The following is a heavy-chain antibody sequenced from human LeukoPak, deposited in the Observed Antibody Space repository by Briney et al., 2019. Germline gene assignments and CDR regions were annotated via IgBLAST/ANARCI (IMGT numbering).Heavy chain of an antibody. CDR3: AIGKRDYQYYMDV. CDR2: INPSGITT. CDR1: GYTFTSYF. J-gene: IGHJ6*03. V-gene: IGHV1-46*01. Sequence: ASVKVSCRASGYTFTSYFMHWVRQAPGQGLEWMGMINPSGITTGYAQKFQGRLTMTRDMSTGTDYMELSSLRSEDTAVYYCAIGKRDYQYYMDVWGEGTTVIVSS.